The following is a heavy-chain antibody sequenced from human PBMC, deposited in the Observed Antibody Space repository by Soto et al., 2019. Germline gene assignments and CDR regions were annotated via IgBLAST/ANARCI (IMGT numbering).Heavy chain of an antibody. CDR1: GASVRSGSYY. D-gene: IGHD4-17*01. V-gene: IGHV4-61*01. J-gene: IGHJ4*02. Sequence: QVQLQESGPGLVKPSETLSLTCTVSGASVRSGSYYWSWVRQPPGRGLEWIGYIYDTGTTNYNPYLKSRVTMSVDTSKNQCSLNLNSLTAADTAVYYCARVEDYGDYFDYWGQGTLVTVSS. CDR3: ARVEDYGDYFDY. CDR2: IYDTGTT.